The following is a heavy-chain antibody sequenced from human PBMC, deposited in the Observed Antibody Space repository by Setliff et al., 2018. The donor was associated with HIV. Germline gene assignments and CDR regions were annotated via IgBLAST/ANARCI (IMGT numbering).Heavy chain of an antibody. CDR3: ARGNDYVWGSYRSGYFDL. D-gene: IGHD3-16*02. J-gene: IGHJ2*01. CDR2: IHSSGDT. Sequence: SETLSLTCSVSGGSISGSYWSWIRQPPGKGLEWIGYIHSSGDTDYNPSLKSRVSTSVDTSRNQFSLKVTSVTAADTAVYHCARGNDYVWGSYRSGYFDLWGRGTLVTVSS. V-gene: IGHV4-59*01. CDR1: GGSISGSY.